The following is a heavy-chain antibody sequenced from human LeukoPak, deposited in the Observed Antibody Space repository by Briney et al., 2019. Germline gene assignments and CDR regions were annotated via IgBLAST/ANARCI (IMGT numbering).Heavy chain of an antibody. Sequence: VASVKVSCKPFGYTFTNYGISWVRQAPGQGLEWMGWISAYNGNTNYAQKFQGRVFMTTDTSTNTAYMELRSLRSDDTAVYYCARVELERDDYSYYYYMDVWGKGTTVTIS. CDR2: ISAYNGNT. CDR1: GYTFTNYG. V-gene: IGHV1-18*01. D-gene: IGHD1-1*01. J-gene: IGHJ6*03. CDR3: ARVELERDDYSYYYYMDV.